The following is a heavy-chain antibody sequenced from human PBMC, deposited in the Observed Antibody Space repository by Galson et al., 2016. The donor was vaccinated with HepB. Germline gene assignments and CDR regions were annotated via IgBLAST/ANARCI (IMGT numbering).Heavy chain of an antibody. V-gene: IGHV4-30-4*01. CDR2: ISYSGST. Sequence: TLSLTCAVYGGSIGYYWSWIRQPPGKGLEWIGYISYSGSTYYNPSLKSRVTISVETSKNQFSLKLNSMTAADTAVYFCARAGHEMATLLEPPFDSWGQGALVTVSS. CDR1: GGSIGYY. CDR3: ARAGHEMATLLEPPFDS. J-gene: IGHJ4*02. D-gene: IGHD5-24*01.